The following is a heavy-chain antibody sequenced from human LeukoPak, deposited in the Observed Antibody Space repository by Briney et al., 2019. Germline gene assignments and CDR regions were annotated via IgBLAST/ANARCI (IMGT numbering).Heavy chain of an antibody. Sequence: GGSLRLSCAASGFTFSSYAMSWVRQAPGKGLEWVAFIRYDGSNKYYADSVKGRFTISRDNSKNTLYLQMNSLRAEDTAVYYCAKDYGSPPKYFQHWGQGTLVTVSS. D-gene: IGHD3-16*01. CDR1: GFTFSSYA. J-gene: IGHJ1*01. CDR2: IRYDGSNK. CDR3: AKDYGSPPKYFQH. V-gene: IGHV3-30*02.